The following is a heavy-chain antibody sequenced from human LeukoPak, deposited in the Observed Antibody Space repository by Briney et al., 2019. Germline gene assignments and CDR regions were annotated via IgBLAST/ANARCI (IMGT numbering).Heavy chain of an antibody. CDR2: IYYDGST. Sequence: SETLSLTCTVSGDSMNTIRYYWVWIRQPPGKGLEWIGSIYYDGSTHYNPSLKSRVIISVDTSKNQFSLNLTSVTAADTAVFYCARRQTGGHSYMDVWGKGTTVSVSS. V-gene: IGHV4-39*01. J-gene: IGHJ6*03. D-gene: IGHD3-10*01. CDR3: ARRQTGGHSYMDV. CDR1: GDSMNTIRYY.